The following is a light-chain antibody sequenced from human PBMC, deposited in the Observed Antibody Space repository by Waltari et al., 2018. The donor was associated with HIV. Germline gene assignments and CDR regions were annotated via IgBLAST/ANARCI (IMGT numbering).Light chain of an antibody. V-gene: IGKV3-20*01. CDR2: GAS. CDR1: QTVTSNF. CDR3: HQYGTSPQT. J-gene: IGKJ2*01. Sequence: EIVLTQSPRTLSVSPGERATLSCRASQTVTSNFLAWYQMKPGQAPRLLIFGASIRATGVPDKFSGSGSGTDFTLTIGRLEPEDFAVYYCHQYGTSPQTFGQGSKVEIK.